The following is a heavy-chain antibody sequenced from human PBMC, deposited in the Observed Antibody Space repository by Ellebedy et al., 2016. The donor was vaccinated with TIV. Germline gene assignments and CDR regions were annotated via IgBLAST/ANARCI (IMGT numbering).Heavy chain of an antibody. D-gene: IGHD2-15*01. CDR1: GFSFSNYV. CDR3: ARGSGYCSGGLCYTKLDV. V-gene: IGHV3-30*01. J-gene: IGHJ6*02. Sequence: GESLKISXAASGFSFSNYVMNWVRQAPGKGLEWVAGISYDAINKYYADSVKVRFTISRDNSDNTLYLQMNSLRLEDTAVYYCARGSGYCSGGLCYTKLDVWGQGTTVTVSS. CDR2: ISYDAINK.